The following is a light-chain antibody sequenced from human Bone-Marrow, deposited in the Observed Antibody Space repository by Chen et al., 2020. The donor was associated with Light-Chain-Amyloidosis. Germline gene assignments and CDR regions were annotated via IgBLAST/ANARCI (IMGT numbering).Light chain of an antibody. Sequence: SYVLTQPSSVSVAPGQTAPIACGGNNIGSTSLHWYQQTPGQAPLLVVYDDRDRPSGIPERLSGSNSGNTATLTISRVEAGDEADYYCQVWDRSSDRPVFGGGTKLTVL. CDR2: DDR. J-gene: IGLJ3*02. CDR1: NIGSTS. CDR3: QVWDRSSDRPV. V-gene: IGLV3-21*02.